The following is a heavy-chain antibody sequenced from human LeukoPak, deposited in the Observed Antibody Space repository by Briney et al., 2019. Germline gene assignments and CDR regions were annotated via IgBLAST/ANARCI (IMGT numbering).Heavy chain of an antibody. V-gene: IGHV4-59*01. CDR3: AGGNYDFWSGSTSAEYFQH. CDR2: IYYSGST. J-gene: IGHJ1*01. Sequence: SETLSLTRTVSGGSISSYYWSWIRQPPGKGLEWIGYIYYSGSTNYNPSLKSRVTISDTSKNQFSLKLSSVAAADTAVYYCAGGNYDFWSGSTSAEYFQHWGQGTLVTVSS. CDR1: GGSISSYY. D-gene: IGHD3-3*01.